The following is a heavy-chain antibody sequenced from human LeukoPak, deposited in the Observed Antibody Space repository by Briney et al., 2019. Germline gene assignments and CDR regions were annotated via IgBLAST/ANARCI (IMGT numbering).Heavy chain of an antibody. J-gene: IGHJ4*02. CDR2: IYTSGST. D-gene: IGHD6-19*01. CDR3: ARDSALYSSGWSNPLDY. Sequence: SQTLSLTCTVSGGSLSSGSYYWSWIRQPAGKGLEWIGRIYTSGSTNYNPSLKSRVTISVDTSKNQFSLKLSSVTAADTAVYYCARDSALYSSGWSNPLDYWGQGTLVTVSS. V-gene: IGHV4-61*02. CDR1: GGSLSSGSYY.